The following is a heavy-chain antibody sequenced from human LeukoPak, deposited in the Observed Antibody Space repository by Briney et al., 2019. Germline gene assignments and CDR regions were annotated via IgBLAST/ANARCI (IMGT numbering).Heavy chain of an antibody. J-gene: IGHJ4*02. Sequence: GESLRLSCAASGFTFNNYGMSWVRQAPGKGLEWVSSLSGSGGSTYYADSVKGRFTISRGNSKNTLYLQMNSLRAEDTAVYYCTKSSYYDSSGYYREYYFDYWGQGTLVTVSS. CDR1: GFTFNNYG. CDR2: LSGSGGST. CDR3: TKSSYYDSSGYYREYYFDY. V-gene: IGHV3-23*01. D-gene: IGHD3-22*01.